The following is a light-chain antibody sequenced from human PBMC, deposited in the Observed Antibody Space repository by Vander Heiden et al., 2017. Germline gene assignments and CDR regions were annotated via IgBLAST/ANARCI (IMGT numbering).Light chain of an antibody. CDR2: DAS. J-gene: IGKJ4*01. V-gene: IGKV3-11*01. CDR3: QHRSDWPPLT. Sequence: EIVLTQSPAILSLSPGERATLSCRASQSVGNSLAWYQHRPGQTPRLVIYDASDRATGIPARFSGGASGTDYTLTISSREPEDFAVYYCQHRSDWPPLTFGGGTKVEI. CDR1: QSVGNS.